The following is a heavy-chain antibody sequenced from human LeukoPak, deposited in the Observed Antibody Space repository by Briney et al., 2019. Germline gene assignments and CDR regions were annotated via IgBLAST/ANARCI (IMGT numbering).Heavy chain of an antibody. CDR3: AREPSYCSSTNCYLGAFDI. J-gene: IGHJ3*02. Sequence: SETLSLTCTVSGGSISSYYWSWIRQPPGKGLEWIGYIYYSGTTNYNPSLKSRVTISVDTSKNQFSLKLSSVTAADTAVYYCAREPSYCSSTNCYLGAFDIWGQGTMVTVSS. CDR2: IYYSGTT. V-gene: IGHV4-59*01. CDR1: GGSISSYY. D-gene: IGHD2-2*01.